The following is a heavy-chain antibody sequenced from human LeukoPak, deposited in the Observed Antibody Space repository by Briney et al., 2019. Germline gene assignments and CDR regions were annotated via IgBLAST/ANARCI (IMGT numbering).Heavy chain of an antibody. J-gene: IGHJ6*02. CDR1: GGSISSYY. V-gene: IGHV4-39*01. CDR2: IYYSGST. CDR3: ARHTYASYYYGMDV. Sequence: PSETLSLTCTVSGGSISSYYWGWIRQSPGKGLEWIGSIYYSGSTYYKPSLESRVTISVDTSKNQFSLKLSSVTAADTAVYYCARHTYASYYYGMDVWGQGTTVTVS. D-gene: IGHD3-16*01.